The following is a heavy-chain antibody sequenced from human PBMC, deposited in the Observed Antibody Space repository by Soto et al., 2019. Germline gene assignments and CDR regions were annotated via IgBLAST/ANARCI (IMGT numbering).Heavy chain of an antibody. D-gene: IGHD6-13*01. CDR2: IYYSGST. Sequence: SETLSLTCTVSGGSISSYYWSWIRQPPGKGLEWIGYIYYSGSTNYNPSLKSRVTISVDTSKNQFSLKLSSVAAADTAVYYCARDPTAAAQNWFDPWGQGTLVTVSS. CDR3: ARDPTAAAQNWFDP. V-gene: IGHV4-59*01. J-gene: IGHJ5*02. CDR1: GGSISSYY.